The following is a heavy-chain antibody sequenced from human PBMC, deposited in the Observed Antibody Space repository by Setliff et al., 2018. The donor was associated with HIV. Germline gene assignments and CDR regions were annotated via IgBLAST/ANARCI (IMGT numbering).Heavy chain of an antibody. J-gene: IGHJ4*02. Sequence: PSETLSLTCTVSGGSISSGDYYWSWIRQHPRKGLEWIGYIYYTGSTYYNPSLKSRVTISVDTSKNQFTLKLSSVTAADTAVYYCARAATGSGYSPLDYWGQGTLVTVSS. CDR1: GGSISSGDYY. V-gene: IGHV4-31*03. CDR2: IYYTGST. D-gene: IGHD3-22*01. CDR3: ARAATGSGYSPLDY.